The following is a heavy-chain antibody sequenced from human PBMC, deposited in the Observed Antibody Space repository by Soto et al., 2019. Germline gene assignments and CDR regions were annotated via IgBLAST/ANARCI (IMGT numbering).Heavy chain of an antibody. D-gene: IGHD6-13*01. CDR1: GFTFSTYP. CDR2: ICASGDNT. CDR3: AGIIAAAATGY. J-gene: IGHJ4*02. Sequence: GALRLSCAASGFTFSTYPMTWVRQAPGKGLEWVSSICASGDNTYYADSVKGRFTISRANSKSTLYLQMSSLRADDTAVYYCAGIIAAAATGYWGQGTLVTVSS. V-gene: IGHV3-23*01.